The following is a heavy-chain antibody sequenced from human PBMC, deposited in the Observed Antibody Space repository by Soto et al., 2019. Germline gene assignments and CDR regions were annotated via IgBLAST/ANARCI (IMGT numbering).Heavy chain of an antibody. V-gene: IGHV3-23*01. CDR2: ISDSGHNV. J-gene: IGHJ6*02. CDR3: AKQFVDV. Sequence: GGTLRLSCAASGFSFSKFAMNWVRLPPGKGLEWVSGISDSGHNVVYADSVRGRFTISRDNSKSILYLQMDRLTVDDSAVYYCAKQFVDVWGQGTTVTVSS. CDR1: GFSFSKFA.